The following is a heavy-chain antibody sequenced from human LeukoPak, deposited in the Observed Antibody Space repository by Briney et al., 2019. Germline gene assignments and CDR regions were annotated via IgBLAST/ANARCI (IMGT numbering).Heavy chain of an antibody. CDR2: IYHSGST. V-gene: IGHV4-4*02. J-gene: IGHJ4*02. D-gene: IGHD2-2*01. CDR3: ASSDCSSTSCYPYYFDY. Sequence: SGTLSLTCAVSGGSISSSNWWSWVRQPPGKGLEWIGEIYHSGSTNYNPSLKSRVTISVDTSKNQFSLKLSSVTAADMAVYYCASSDCSSTSCYPYYFDYWGQGTLVTVSS. CDR1: GGSISSSNW.